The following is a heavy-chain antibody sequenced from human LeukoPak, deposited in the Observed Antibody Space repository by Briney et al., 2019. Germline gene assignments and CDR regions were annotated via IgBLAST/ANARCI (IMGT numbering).Heavy chain of an antibody. V-gene: IGHV3-21*01. D-gene: IGHD3-16*02. CDR3: ARGPVLGITFGGVISSRQDY. Sequence: GGSLRLSCAASGFTFSSYSMNWVRQAPGKGLEWVSSISSSSNYIYYADSVKGRFTISRDNAKNSLYLQMNSLRAEDTAVYYCARGPVLGITFGGVISSRQDYWGQGTLVTVSS. CDR1: GFTFSSYS. CDR2: ISSSSNYI. J-gene: IGHJ4*02.